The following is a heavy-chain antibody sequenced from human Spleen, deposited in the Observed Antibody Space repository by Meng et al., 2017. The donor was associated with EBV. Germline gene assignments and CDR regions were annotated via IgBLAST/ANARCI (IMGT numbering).Heavy chain of an antibody. CDR2: IYQSGSA. CDR3: ARGGGYGDYEGWFDP. V-gene: IGHV4-30-2*01. D-gene: IGHD4-17*01. CDR1: GNSINNGGYS. J-gene: IGHJ5*02. Sequence: HPQLHESGPGLVKPSQTLSLTCAVSGNSINNGGYSWSWIRQPPGKGLDWIGYIYQSGSAYYNPSLKSRVTMSVDMSKNQFSLKLTSVTAADTAVYYCARGGGYGDYEGWFDPWGQGTLVTVSS.